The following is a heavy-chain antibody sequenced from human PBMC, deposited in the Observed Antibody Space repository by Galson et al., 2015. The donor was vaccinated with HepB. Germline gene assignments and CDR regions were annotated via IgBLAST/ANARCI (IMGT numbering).Heavy chain of an antibody. V-gene: IGHV4-31*03. Sequence: LSLTCTVSGGSISSGGYYWSWIRQHPGKGLEWIGYIYYSGSTYYNPSLKSRVTISVDTSKNQFSLKLSSVTAADTAVYYCARDLHYDSSGNGGFDPWGQGTLVTVSS. CDR2: IYYSGST. CDR3: ARDLHYDSSGNGGFDP. D-gene: IGHD3-22*01. CDR1: GGSISSGGYY. J-gene: IGHJ5*02.